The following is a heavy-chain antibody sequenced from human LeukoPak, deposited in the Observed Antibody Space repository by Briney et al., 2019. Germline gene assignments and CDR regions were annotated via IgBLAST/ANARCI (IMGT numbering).Heavy chain of an antibody. Sequence: SETLSLTCAVYGGSFSGYYWSWIRQPPGKGLEWIGEINHSGSTNYNPSLKSRVTISVDTSKNQFSLKLTSVTAADTAVYYCARGVTFYDDSSGYLTDYWGQGTLVTVSS. CDR1: GGSFSGYY. D-gene: IGHD3-22*01. J-gene: IGHJ4*02. CDR3: ARGVTFYDDSSGYLTDY. CDR2: INHSGST. V-gene: IGHV4-34*01.